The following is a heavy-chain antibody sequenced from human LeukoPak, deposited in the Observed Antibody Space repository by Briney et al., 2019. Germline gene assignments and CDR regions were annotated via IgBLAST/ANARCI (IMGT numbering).Heavy chain of an antibody. D-gene: IGHD3-22*01. J-gene: IGHJ4*02. CDR2: INPSGGST. Sequence: GESLKISCKGSGYSFTTYWIGWVRQMPGKGLEWMGIINPSGGSTSYAQKFQGRVTMTRDTSTSTVYMELSSLRSEDTAVYYCARVYSSGYYYRSYYFDYWGQGTLVTVSS. CDR3: ARVYSSGYYYRSYYFDY. CDR1: GYSFTTYW. V-gene: IGHV1-46*01.